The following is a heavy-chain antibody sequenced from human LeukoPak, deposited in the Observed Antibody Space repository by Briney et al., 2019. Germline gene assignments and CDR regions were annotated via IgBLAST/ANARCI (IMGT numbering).Heavy chain of an antibody. CDR3: AKTCGAMVRGVNLQPFDY. V-gene: IGHV3-23*01. CDR2: ISGSGGST. CDR1: GFTFSSYA. J-gene: IGHJ4*02. D-gene: IGHD3-10*01. Sequence: GASLRLSCAASGFTFSSYAMSWVRQAPGKGLEWVSAISGSGGSTYYADSVKGRFTISRDNSKNTLYLQMNSLRAEDTAVYYCAKTCGAMVRGVNLQPFDYWGQGTLVTVSS.